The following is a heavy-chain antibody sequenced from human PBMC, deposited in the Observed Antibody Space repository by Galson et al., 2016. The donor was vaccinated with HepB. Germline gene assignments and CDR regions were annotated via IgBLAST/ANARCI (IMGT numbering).Heavy chain of an antibody. D-gene: IGHD2-15*01. J-gene: IGHJ5*02. CDR1: GFTFSSYA. CDR2: ISGNGGST. V-gene: IGHV3-23*01. CDR3: AKDSGIVVVVAAFNWFDP. Sequence: SLRLSCAASGFTFSSYAMSWVRQAPGKGLEWVSAISGNGGSTYYADSVKGRFTISRDNSKNTLYLQMNSLRAEDTAVYYCAKDSGIVVVVAAFNWFDPWGQGTLVTVSS.